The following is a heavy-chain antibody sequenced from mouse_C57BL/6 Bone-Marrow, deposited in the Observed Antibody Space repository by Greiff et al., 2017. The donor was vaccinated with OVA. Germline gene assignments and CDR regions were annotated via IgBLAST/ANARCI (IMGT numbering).Heavy chain of an antibody. Sequence: QVQLQQPGAELVKPGASVKMSCKASGYTFTSYWITWVKQRPGQGLEWIGDIYPGSGSTNYNEKFKSKATLTVDTSSSTAYLQLSSLTSEDSAVYDGARGYYGSSWYFDVWGTGTTVTVSS. CDR2: IYPGSGST. V-gene: IGHV1-55*01. CDR3: ARGYYGSSWYFDV. D-gene: IGHD1-1*01. J-gene: IGHJ1*03. CDR1: GYTFTSYW.